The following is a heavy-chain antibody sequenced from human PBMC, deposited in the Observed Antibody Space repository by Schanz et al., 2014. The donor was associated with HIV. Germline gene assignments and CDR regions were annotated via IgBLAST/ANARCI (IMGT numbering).Heavy chain of an antibody. CDR2: VYYNGGT. Sequence: QLQLQESGPGLVKPSETLSLTCSVSGDSISNTTHYWGWIRQPPGKGLEWIGRVYYNGGTYYNPSLKSRPSISGDSPKNQFSHKWLSVTAADSAIYYCARHHSSASGWSVTAYFFHYWGQGTLVTVSS. D-gene: IGHD6-19*01. CDR1: GDSISNTTHY. V-gene: IGHV4-39*01. CDR3: ARHHSSASGWSVTAYFFHY. J-gene: IGHJ4*02.